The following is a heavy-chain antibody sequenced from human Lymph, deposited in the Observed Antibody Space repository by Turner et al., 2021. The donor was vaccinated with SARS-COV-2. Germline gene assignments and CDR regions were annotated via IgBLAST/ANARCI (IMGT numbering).Heavy chain of an antibody. CDR2: ISVYNGYT. J-gene: IGHJ6*02. V-gene: IGHV1-18*04. D-gene: IGHD2-2*02. Sequence: VQLVQSGAEVKKSGASVKVPCRASGYTFSSYGISWVRQAPGQGLEWMGWISVYNGYTNYAQKLQGRVTMTTDTSTSTAYMERRSLRSDDTAVYYCAREEYCSSTSCYRGQYYYYGMDVWGQGTTVTVSS. CDR1: GYTFSSYG. CDR3: AREEYCSSTSCYRGQYYYYGMDV.